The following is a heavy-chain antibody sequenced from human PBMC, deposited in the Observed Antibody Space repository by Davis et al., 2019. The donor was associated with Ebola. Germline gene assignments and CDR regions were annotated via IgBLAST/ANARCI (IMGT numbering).Heavy chain of an antibody. CDR1: GDTFSTYG. J-gene: IGHJ4*02. D-gene: IGHD5-12*01. CDR2: IIPIFGTA. Sequence: SVKVSCKASGDTFSTYGITWVRQAPGQGLDWMGRIIPIFGTANYAQKFQGRVTITADESTSTAYMELSSLRSEDTAVYYCASGLGYSGYEPFDNWGQGTLVTVSS. CDR3: ASGLGYSGYEPFDN. V-gene: IGHV1-69*13.